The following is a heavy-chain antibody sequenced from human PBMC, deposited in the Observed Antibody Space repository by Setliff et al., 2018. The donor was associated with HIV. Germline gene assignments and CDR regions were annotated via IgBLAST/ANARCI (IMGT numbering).Heavy chain of an antibody. CDR3: ARAYYHDSSGYQGFDY. Sequence: ASVKVSCKASGYTFTNYGITWLRQAPGQGPEWMGWISTYSGSTKYAENLQGRVTMTTDTSTSTAYMELRSLRSDDTAVYYCARAYYHDSSGYQGFDYWGQGTLVTVSS. CDR2: ISTYSGST. V-gene: IGHV1-18*01. D-gene: IGHD3-22*01. J-gene: IGHJ4*02. CDR1: GYTFTNYG.